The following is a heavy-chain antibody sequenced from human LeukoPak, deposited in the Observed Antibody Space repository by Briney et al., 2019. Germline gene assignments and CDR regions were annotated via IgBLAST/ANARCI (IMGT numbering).Heavy chain of an antibody. J-gene: IGHJ6*03. CDR3: ARFGGGSCSGSSCYDYYVDA. Sequence: GGPLRLSCAASGFLFGSYSVIWVRQAPGKGLEWVSSISSTSSYIFYADSLKGRFTISRDNAKNTLYLQMNSMRAEDTAVYFCARFGGGSCSGSSCYDYYVDAWGKGTTVTVSS. D-gene: IGHD2-15*01. V-gene: IGHV3-21*01. CDR1: GFLFGSYS. CDR2: ISSTSSYI.